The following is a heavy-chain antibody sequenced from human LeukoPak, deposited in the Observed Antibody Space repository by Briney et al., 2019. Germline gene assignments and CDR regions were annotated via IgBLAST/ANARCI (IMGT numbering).Heavy chain of an antibody. CDR2: IYYSGNT. J-gene: IGHJ5*02. CDR3: ARDLEVSWFDP. Sequence: KPSETLSLTCTVSGGSISSGDYYWSWIRQPPGKGLEWIGYIYYSGNTYYSPSLKSRVTISVDTSKNQFSLKLSSVTAADTAVYYCARDLEVSWFDPWGQGTLVTVSS. V-gene: IGHV4-30-4*01. CDR1: GGSISSGDYY.